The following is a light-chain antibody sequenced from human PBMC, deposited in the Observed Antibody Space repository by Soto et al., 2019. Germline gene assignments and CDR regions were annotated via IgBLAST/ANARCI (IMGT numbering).Light chain of an antibody. Sequence: QSVLTQPASVSGSPGQSITISCTGTSSDVGGYNYVSWYQQNPGKAPKFMIYEVSNRPSGVSNRFSGSKSGNTASLTISGLQAEDEADYYCSSYTSSSFVVFGGGTKLTVL. V-gene: IGLV2-14*01. CDR3: SSYTSSSFVV. J-gene: IGLJ2*01. CDR1: SSDVGGYNY. CDR2: EVS.